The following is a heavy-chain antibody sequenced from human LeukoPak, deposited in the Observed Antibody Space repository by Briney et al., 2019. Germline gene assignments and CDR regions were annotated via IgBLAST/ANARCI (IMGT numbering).Heavy chain of an antibody. Sequence: PGGSPRLSCAATGFTFSDYYMSWIRQAPGKGLEWVSYISSSGSTIYYADSVKGRFTISRDNAKNSLYLQMNSLRAEDTAVYYCARAPGYSSSWSLDWGQGTLVTVSS. CDR3: ARAPGYSSSWSLD. D-gene: IGHD6-13*01. CDR1: GFTFSDYY. J-gene: IGHJ4*02. CDR2: ISSSGSTI. V-gene: IGHV3-11*04.